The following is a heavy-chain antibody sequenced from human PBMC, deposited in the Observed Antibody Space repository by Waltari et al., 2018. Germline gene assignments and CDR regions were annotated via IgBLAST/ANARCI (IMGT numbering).Heavy chain of an antibody. CDR2: ISGSDGRT. CDR3: AKDLGGYSGSHWYFDV. Sequence: EVQLVESGGGSVQPGGSLRLSCAASGCRFSGYAMSWVRQAPGKGLEWLSSISGSDGRTNYADSAKGRFTISRDNSKDTLFLQMNSLGVDDAAVYYCAKDLGGYSGSHWYFDVWGRGTLVTVSS. CDR1: GCRFSGYA. J-gene: IGHJ2*01. V-gene: IGHV3-23*04. D-gene: IGHD1-26*01.